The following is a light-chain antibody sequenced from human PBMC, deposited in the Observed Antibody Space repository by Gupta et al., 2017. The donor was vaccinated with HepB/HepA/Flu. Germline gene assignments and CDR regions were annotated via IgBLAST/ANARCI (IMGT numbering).Light chain of an antibody. CDR1: SSNIGSNF. Sequence: QSVLTQPLSVPETPGQRVTISCFGGSSNIGSNFVYWYQHLPGTAPKLLIYPNNKRPSGVPDRFSGSKSGTSAFLAISGLRSEDEADYYCAAWDDSLRGVVFGGGTKLTVL. CDR2: PNN. CDR3: AAWDDSLRGVV. V-gene: IGLV1-47*01. J-gene: IGLJ3*02.